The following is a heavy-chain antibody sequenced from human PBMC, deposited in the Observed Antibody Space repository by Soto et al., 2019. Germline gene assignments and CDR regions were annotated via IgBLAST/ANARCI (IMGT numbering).Heavy chain of an antibody. D-gene: IGHD2-21*01. CDR3: VRDVQVWRIDS. V-gene: IGHV3-74*01. Sequence: EVQLVESGGGLVQPGESLRLSCAASGFTFSSYWMHWVRQAPGKGLVWVSRITNDGGGAGYADSVRGRFTVSRNNAKKTLYLHMHSLRAEDPAVYECVRDVQVWRIDSWGQGSLVTVSS. CDR2: ITNDGGGA. CDR1: GFTFSSYW. J-gene: IGHJ4*02.